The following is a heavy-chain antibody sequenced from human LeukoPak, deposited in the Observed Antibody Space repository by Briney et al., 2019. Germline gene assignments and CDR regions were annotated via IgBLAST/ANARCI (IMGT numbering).Heavy chain of an antibody. D-gene: IGHD3-22*01. CDR2: IIPIFGTA. V-gene: IGHV1-69*05. Sequence: SVKVSCKASGGTFSSYAISWVRQAPGQGLEWMGGIIPIFGTANYAQKLQGRVTMTTDTSTSTAYMELRSLRSDDTAVYYCARGYNTMIVVVDNAFDIWGQGTMVTVSS. J-gene: IGHJ3*02. CDR1: GGTFSSYA. CDR3: ARGYNTMIVVVDNAFDI.